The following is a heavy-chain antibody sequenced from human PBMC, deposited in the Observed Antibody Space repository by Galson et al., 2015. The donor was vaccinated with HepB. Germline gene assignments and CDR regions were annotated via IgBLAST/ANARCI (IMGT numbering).Heavy chain of an antibody. CDR3: ARHLDLTYYDFLEGAFDI. V-gene: IGHV4-39*01. CDR2: IYYSGST. CDR1: GGSISSSSYY. D-gene: IGHD3-3*01. Sequence: ETLSLTCTVSGGSISSSSYYWGWIRQPPGKGLEWIGSIYYSGSTYYNPSLKSRVTISVDTSKNQFSLKLSSVTAADTAVYYCARHLDLTYYDFLEGAFDIWGQGTMVTVSS. J-gene: IGHJ3*02.